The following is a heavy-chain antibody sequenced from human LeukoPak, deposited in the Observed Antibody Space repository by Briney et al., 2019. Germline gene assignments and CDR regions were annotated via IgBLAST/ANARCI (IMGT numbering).Heavy chain of an antibody. Sequence: GGSLRLSCAASGFTFSSYAMHWVRQAPGKGLEWVAVISYDGSNKYYADSVKGRFTISRDNSKNTLYLQMNSLRAEDTAVYYCARDLKGDVDAFDIWGQGTMVTVSS. V-gene: IGHV3-30*04. CDR2: ISYDGSNK. CDR1: GFTFSSYA. J-gene: IGHJ3*02. CDR3: ARDLKGDVDAFDI.